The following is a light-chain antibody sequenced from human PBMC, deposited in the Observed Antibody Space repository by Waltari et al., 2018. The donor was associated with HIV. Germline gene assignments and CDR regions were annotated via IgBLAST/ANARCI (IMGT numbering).Light chain of an antibody. CDR2: DVS. CDR3: SSYTSSSTPPYG. CDR1: SSDAGGYHS. V-gene: IGLV2-14*03. J-gene: IGLJ1*01. Sequence: QSALTQPASVSGSPGQSLTLSCTGSSSDAGGYHSATCYHQHPGKAPKLMIYDVSNRPSGVSNRFSGSKSGNTASLTISGLQAEDEADYYCSSYTSSSTPPYGFGTGTKVTVL.